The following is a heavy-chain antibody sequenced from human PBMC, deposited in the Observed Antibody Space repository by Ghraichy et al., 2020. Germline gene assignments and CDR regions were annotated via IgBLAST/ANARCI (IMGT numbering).Heavy chain of an antibody. CDR3: TRESWGVRGSNGMDV. V-gene: IGHV3-74*01. Sequence: GGSLRLSCAASGLTFRSHWMHWVRQAPGKGLVWVSRINSDGSSTTYADSVKGRFTISRDNAKSIVYLQMNSLRAEDTSVYFCTRESWGVRGSNGMDVWGQGTTVTVSS. CDR1: GLTFRSHW. CDR2: INSDGSST. D-gene: IGHD3-10*01. J-gene: IGHJ6*02.